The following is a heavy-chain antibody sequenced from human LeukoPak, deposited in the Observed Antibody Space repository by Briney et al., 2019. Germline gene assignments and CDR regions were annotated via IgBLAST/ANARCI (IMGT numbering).Heavy chain of an antibody. Sequence: GGSLRLSCAASGFTFSSYGMHWVRQAPGKGLEWVAFIRYDGSNKYYADSVKGRFTISRDNSKNTLYLQMNSLRAEDTAVYYCAKATMVRGVDISYYYHGMDVWGQGTTVTVSS. CDR3: AKATMVRGVDISYYYHGMDV. CDR1: GFTFSSYG. D-gene: IGHD3-10*01. J-gene: IGHJ6*02. CDR2: IRYDGSNK. V-gene: IGHV3-30*02.